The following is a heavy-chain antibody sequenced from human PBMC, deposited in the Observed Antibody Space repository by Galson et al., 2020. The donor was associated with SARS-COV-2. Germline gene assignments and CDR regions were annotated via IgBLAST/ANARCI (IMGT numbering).Heavy chain of an antibody. J-gene: IGHJ6*02. D-gene: IGHD1-1*01. V-gene: IGHV1-2*02. CDR1: GYTFTGYY. CDR2: INPNSGGT. Sequence: ASVKVSCKASGYTFTGYYMHWVRQAPGQGLEWMGWINPNSGGTNYAQKFQGRVTMTRDTSISTAYMELSRLRSDDTAVYYCARGRTTGTTSYYYYGMDVWGQGTTVTVSS. CDR3: ARGRTTGTTSYYYYGMDV.